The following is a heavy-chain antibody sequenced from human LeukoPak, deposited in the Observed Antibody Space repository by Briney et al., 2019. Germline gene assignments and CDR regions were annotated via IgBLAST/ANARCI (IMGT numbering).Heavy chain of an antibody. CDR2: IIPIFGTA. Sequence: ASVTVSCKASGGTFSSYAISWVRQAPGQGLEWMGGIIPIFGTANYAQKFQGRVTITTDESTSTAYMELSSLRSEDTAVYYCARAPYYDSSGYPDYWGQGTLVTVSS. V-gene: IGHV1-69*05. J-gene: IGHJ4*02. D-gene: IGHD3-22*01. CDR3: ARAPYYDSSGYPDY. CDR1: GGTFSSYA.